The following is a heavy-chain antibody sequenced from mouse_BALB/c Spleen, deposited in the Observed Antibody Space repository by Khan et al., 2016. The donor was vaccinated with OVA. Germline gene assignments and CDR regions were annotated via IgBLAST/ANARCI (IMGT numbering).Heavy chain of an antibody. CDR1: GYTFTRYW. CDR2: INPSTGYT. V-gene: IGHV1-7*01. D-gene: IGHD1-1*01. CDR3: ANHGSSSAWLTY. J-gene: IGHJ3*01. Sequence: QVQLQQPGAELAKPGASVKMSCKASGYTFTRYWMHWVKQRPGQGLEWIGYINPSTGYTEYNQRFKDKATLTADKSSSPAYMQLSSLTSEESAVYYCANHGSSSAWLTYWGQGTLVTVSA.